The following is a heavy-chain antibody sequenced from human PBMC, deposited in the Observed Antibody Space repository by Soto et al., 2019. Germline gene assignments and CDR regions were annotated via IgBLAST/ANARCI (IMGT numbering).Heavy chain of an antibody. CDR2: IYYSGST. J-gene: IGHJ4*02. V-gene: IGHV4-59*01. D-gene: IGHD3-22*01. CDR1: GGSISSYY. CDR3: ARSRHDYYDSSGYYYGDY. Sequence: SETLSLTCTVSGGSISSYYWSWIRQPPGKGLEWIGYIYYSGSTNYNPSLKSRVTISVDTSKNQFSLKLSSVTAADTAVYYCARSRHDYYDSSGYYYGDYWGQGTLVTVS.